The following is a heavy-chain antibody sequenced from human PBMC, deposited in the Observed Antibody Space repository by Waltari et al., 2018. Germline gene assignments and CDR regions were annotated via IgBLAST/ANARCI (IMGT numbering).Heavy chain of an antibody. J-gene: IGHJ6*02. CDR2: ISHSGST. CDR3: ARGPMLDYGDNSGHYYYGLDV. CDR1: GESFSGYF. D-gene: IGHD4-17*01. Sequence: QVQLQQWGAGLLKPSETLSRTCAVYGESFSGYFWSWIRQPPGKGWGWIGEISHSGSTNFNPSLKNRVTISADRSKKPFSLKLTSVTAAVAAVYYCARGPMLDYGDNSGHYYYGLDVWGQGTTVIVSS. V-gene: IGHV4-34*01.